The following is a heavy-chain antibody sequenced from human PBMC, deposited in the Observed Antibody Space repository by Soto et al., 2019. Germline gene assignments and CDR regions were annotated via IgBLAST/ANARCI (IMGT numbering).Heavy chain of an antibody. V-gene: IGHV4-39*01. Sequence: SETLSLTCTVSGDSISSSSFYWGWIRQPPGKGLEWIGHIFHTGATYQNPTLKSRLRMSVDTSKNQFSLDLSSVTATDTAVYYCARRRIVPTTNFDYWGQGTLVTVSS. CDR3: ARRRIVPTTNFDY. J-gene: IGHJ4*02. CDR1: GDSISSSSFY. CDR2: IFHTGAT. D-gene: IGHD2-21*01.